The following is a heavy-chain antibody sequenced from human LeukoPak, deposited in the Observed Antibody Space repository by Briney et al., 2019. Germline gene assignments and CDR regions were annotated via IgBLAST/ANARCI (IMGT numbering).Heavy chain of an antibody. Sequence: GGSLSLSCAASGFTFSSYAMSWVRQAPGKGLEWVSAIRGSGGSTYYAHSVKGRFNISRDNSKNTLYLQMNSLRAEDTAVYYCAKALGGDLYGGDQGPLVTVSS. D-gene: IGHD2-8*01. CDR2: IRGSGGST. CDR3: AKALGGDLYG. V-gene: IGHV3-23*01. J-gene: IGHJ4*02. CDR1: GFTFSSYA.